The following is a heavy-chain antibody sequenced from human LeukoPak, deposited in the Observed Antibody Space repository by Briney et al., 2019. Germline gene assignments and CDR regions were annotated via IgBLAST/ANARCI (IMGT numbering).Heavy chain of an antibody. D-gene: IGHD3-22*01. Sequence: GGSLRLSCAASGFTFSSYSMNWVRQAPGKGPEWVSSISGSGSYIYYADSVKGRFTISRDNAKSSLYLQMNSLRAEDTAVYYCARSFYYDSSGYQPNLGYWGQGTLVTVSS. CDR2: ISGSGSYI. J-gene: IGHJ4*02. V-gene: IGHV3-21*01. CDR1: GFTFSSYS. CDR3: ARSFYYDSSGYQPNLGY.